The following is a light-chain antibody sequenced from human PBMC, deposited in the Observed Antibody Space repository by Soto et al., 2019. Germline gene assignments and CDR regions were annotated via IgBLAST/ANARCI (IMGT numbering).Light chain of an antibody. Sequence: EIVLTQSPGTLSLSPGERATLSCRASQSVSSSYLAWYQQKPGQAPRLLIYGASSRATGIPDRFSGSGSGTDFTLTISRLESEEFAVYYCQQYGRAFGQGTKVEI. CDR2: GAS. CDR3: QQYGRA. CDR1: QSVSSSY. J-gene: IGKJ1*01. V-gene: IGKV3-20*01.